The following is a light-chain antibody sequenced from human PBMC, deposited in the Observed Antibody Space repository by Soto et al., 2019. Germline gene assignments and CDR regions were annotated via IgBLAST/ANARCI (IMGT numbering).Light chain of an antibody. J-gene: IGKJ1*01. CDR1: QSVSSNY. CDR3: QKYSSWPPWT. CDR2: GAS. Sequence: EIVLTQSPATLSLSPGERATLSCRASQSVSSNYFAWYQQKPGQAPRLLIYGASDRATGIPDRFSGSGSGTEFTLTISSLESEDSAVYYCQKYSSWPPWTFGQGTKVDNK. V-gene: IGKV3-20*01.